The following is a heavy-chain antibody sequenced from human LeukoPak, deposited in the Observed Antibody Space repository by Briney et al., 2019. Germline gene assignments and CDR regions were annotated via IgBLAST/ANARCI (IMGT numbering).Heavy chain of an antibody. D-gene: IGHD3-9*01. CDR1: GYSFTSYW. Sequence: GESLKISCKGSGYSFTSYWIGWVRQMPGKGLGWMGIIYPGDSNTKYSPSFQGQVTISADKSISTAYLQWSSLKASDTAVYYCARMIGRYWVYWGQGTLVTVSS. CDR3: ARMIGRYWVY. V-gene: IGHV5-51*01. J-gene: IGHJ4*02. CDR2: IYPGDSNT.